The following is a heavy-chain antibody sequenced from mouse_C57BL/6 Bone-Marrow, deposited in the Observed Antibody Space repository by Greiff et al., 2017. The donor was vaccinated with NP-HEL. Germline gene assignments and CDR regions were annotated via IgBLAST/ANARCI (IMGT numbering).Heavy chain of an antibody. Sequence: EVKLMESGGDLVKPGGSLKLSCAASGFTFSRYGMSWVRQTPDKRLEWVATISSGGSYTYYPDSVKGRFTISRDNAKNTLYLQMSSLKSKDTARCYCASPYDYLVAWLAYWGQGTLVTVSA. V-gene: IGHV5-6*01. J-gene: IGHJ3*01. CDR3: ASPYDYLVAWLAY. CDR2: ISSGGSYT. CDR1: GFTFSRYG. D-gene: IGHD2-4*01.